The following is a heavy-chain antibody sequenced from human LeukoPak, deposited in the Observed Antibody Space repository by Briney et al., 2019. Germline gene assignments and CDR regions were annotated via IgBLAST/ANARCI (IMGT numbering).Heavy chain of an antibody. D-gene: IGHD1-1*01. CDR1: GGTFSSYA. J-gene: IGHJ4*02. Sequence: ASVKVSCKASGGTFSSYAISWVRQAPGQGLEWMGGIIPIFGTANYAQKFQGRVTITTDESTSTAYMELSSLRSEDTAVYYCAREGLVRTGTSHFDYWGQGTLVTVSS. V-gene: IGHV1-69*05. CDR3: AREGLVRTGTSHFDY. CDR2: IIPIFGTA.